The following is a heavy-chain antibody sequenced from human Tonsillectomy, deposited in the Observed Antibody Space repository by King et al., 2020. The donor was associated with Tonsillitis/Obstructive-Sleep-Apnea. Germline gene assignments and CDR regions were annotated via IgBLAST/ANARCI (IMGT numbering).Heavy chain of an antibody. CDR1: GYTFTGYY. V-gene: IGHV1-2*02. CDR2: INPNSGGT. CDR3: ARDTGVGATPFAY. Sequence: VQLVESGAEVKKPGASVKVSCKASGYTFTGYYMHWVRQAPGQGLEWMGWINPNSGGTNYAQKFQGRVTMTRDTSISTAYMELSRLRSDDTAVYYCARDTGVGATPFAYWGQGTLVTVSS. D-gene: IGHD1-26*01. J-gene: IGHJ4*02.